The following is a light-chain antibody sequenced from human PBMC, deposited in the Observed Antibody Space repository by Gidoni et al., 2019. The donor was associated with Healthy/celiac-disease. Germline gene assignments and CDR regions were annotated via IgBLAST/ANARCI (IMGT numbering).Light chain of an antibody. CDR1: QSVSSN. CDR2: GAS. CDR3: QQYNNWLGT. J-gene: IGKJ3*01. V-gene: IGKV3-15*01. Sequence: EIVMTQSPATLSVSPGERATLSCRASQSVSSNLAWYQQKPGQAPRLLIYGASTRATGIPARFSGSGSGTEFTLAISSLQSEDFAVYYCQQYNNWLGTFXPXTKVXIK.